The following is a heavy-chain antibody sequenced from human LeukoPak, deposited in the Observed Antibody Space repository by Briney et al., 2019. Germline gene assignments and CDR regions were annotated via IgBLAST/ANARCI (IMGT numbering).Heavy chain of an antibody. CDR2: MNPNSGST. CDR3: AKGWNYDLFDY. J-gene: IGHJ4*02. V-gene: IGHV1-8*01. D-gene: IGHD1-7*01. CDR1: GYTFTSYD. Sequence: GASVKVSCKASGYTFTSYDINWVRQATGQGLEWMGWMNPNSGSTGYAQKFQGRVTMTRDTSISTAYMELSRLRSDDTAVYYCAKGWNYDLFDYWGQGTLVTVSS.